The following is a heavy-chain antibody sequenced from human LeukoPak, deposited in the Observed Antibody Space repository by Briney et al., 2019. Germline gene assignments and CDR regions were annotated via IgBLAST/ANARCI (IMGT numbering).Heavy chain of an antibody. CDR2: IIPILGIA. Sequence: SVKVSCKASGGTFSSYAISWVRQAPGQGLEWTGRIIPILGIANYAQKFQGRVTITADKSTSTAYMELSSLRSEDTAVYYCARLGYSYAKPLGYWGQGTLVTVSS. CDR1: GGTFSSYA. CDR3: ARLGYSYAKPLGY. J-gene: IGHJ4*02. V-gene: IGHV1-69*04. D-gene: IGHD5-18*01.